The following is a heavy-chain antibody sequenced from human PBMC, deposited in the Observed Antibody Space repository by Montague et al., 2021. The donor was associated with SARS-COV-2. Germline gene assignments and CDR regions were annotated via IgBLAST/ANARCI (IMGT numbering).Heavy chain of an antibody. V-gene: IGHV4-34*01. D-gene: IGHD4-23*01. CDR1: AGSFSPYY. CDR3: ARWDPQTLTMIGLRGKSACDY. CDR2: INHGGNT. Sequence: SETLSLTCAVYAGSFSPYYLPLTRQSPGTGLGWIALINHGGNTNSNPIPSPRSPVAISMDTSKSPFYLRLSSVSAADTGVYYCARWDPQTLTMIGLRGKSACDYWGHGTLVSVSS. J-gene: IGHJ4*01.